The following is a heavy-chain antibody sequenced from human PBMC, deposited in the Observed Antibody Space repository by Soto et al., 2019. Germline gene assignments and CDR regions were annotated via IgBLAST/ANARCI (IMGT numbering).Heavy chain of an antibody. J-gene: IGHJ6*02. D-gene: IGHD2-2*01. V-gene: IGHV3-15*01. CDR1: GFTFSNAW. CDR3: TTGYCSSTRCYWDYYYGMDV. Sequence: GGSLRLSXAASGFTFSNAWMSWVRQAPGKGLEWVGRIKTKTDGGTTDYAAPVKGRFTISRDDSKDTLYLQMNSLKTEDTAMYYCTTGYCSSTRCYWDYYYGMDVWGQGTTVTVSS. CDR2: IKTKTDGGTT.